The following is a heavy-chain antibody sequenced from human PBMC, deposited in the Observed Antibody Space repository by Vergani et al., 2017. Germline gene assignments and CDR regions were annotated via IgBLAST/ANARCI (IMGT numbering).Heavy chain of an antibody. CDR3: ARVPLYKTTWPVLLRNMDV. J-gene: IGHJ6*02. CDR1: GGSISSGSYY. Sequence: QVQLQESGPGLVRPSQTLSLTCTVSGGSISSGSYYWSWFRQPAGKGLELIGRFYTGWSTSYNPSLKSRVTISVDTPKNQLSLQLSSVTAAHTAVYYCARVPLYKTTWPVLLRNMDVLGQGTTVTVSS. D-gene: IGHD1-14*01. CDR2: FYTGWST. V-gene: IGHV4-61*02.